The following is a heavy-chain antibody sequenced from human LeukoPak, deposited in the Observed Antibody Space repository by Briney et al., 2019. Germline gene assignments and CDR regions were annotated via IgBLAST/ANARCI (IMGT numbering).Heavy chain of an antibody. D-gene: IGHD3-16*01. CDR2: ISSSSSTI. J-gene: IGHJ4*02. CDR1: GFTFSSYS. V-gene: IGHV3-48*01. CDR3: AGGGFQGDY. Sequence: GGSLRLSCAASGFTFSSYSMNWVRQAPGKGLEWVSYISSSSSTIYYADSVKGRFTISRDNAKNSLYLQMNSLRAEDTAVYYCAGGGFQGDYWGQGTLVTVSS.